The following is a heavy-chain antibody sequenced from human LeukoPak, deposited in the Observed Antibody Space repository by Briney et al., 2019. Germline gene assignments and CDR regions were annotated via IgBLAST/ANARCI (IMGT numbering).Heavy chain of an antibody. CDR1: GFTFSSYW. J-gene: IGHJ4*02. V-gene: IGHV3-7*01. CDR2: IKQDGSEK. D-gene: IGHD3-10*01. CDR3: ARPYYYGSGSYLPYFDY. Sequence: GGSLRLSCAASGFTFSSYWMSWVRQAPGKGLEWVANIKQDGSEKYYVDFVKGRFTISRDNAKNSLYLQMNSLRAEDTAVYYCARPYYYGSGSYLPYFDYWGQGTLVTVSS.